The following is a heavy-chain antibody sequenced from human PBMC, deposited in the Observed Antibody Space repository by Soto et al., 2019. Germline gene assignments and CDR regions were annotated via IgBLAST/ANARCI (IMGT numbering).Heavy chain of an antibody. CDR3: ARVLIAGVTTD. J-gene: IGHJ4*02. CDR1: GGSFSGFY. V-gene: IGHV4-34*01. Sequence: QVQLQQWGAGLLKPSETLSLTCAVYGGSFSGFYWSWIRQPPGKGLEWIGESNHVGSTNYNPSLKSRVTLSVDPSQNQFSLRLTSVTAADTAVYSCARVLIAGVTTDWGQGTLVIVSS. CDR2: SNHVGST. D-gene: IGHD5-18*01.